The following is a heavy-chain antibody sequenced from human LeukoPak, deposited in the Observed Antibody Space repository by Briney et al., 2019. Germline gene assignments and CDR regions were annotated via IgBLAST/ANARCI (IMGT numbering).Heavy chain of an antibody. D-gene: IGHD3-16*01. CDR3: PRGGGGNYLE. J-gene: IGHJ4*02. Sequence: GGSLRDSCAASGFSFSRTWLSWDRQAPGKGLEWVADIKEDGSEKYYVDSVKGRFTISRDNARNSLFLQMNSLTVEDTAVYLCPRGGGGNYLEWGRGTLVTVSS. V-gene: IGHV3-7*04. CDR2: IKEDGSEK. CDR1: GFSFSRTW.